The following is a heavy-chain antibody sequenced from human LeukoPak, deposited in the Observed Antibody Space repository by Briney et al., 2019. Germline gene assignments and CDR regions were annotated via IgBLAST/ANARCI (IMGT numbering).Heavy chain of an antibody. Sequence: GGSLRLSCAASGLTFSSYAMSWVRQAPGKGLEWVSGIDDNGGGTFYADSVKGRFTISRDNSKNTLYLQMNSLRAEDTAVYYCAKLWFGDYFDYWGQGTLVTVSS. CDR3: AKLWFGDYFDY. CDR1: GLTFSSYA. CDR2: IDDNGGGT. J-gene: IGHJ4*02. D-gene: IGHD3-10*01. V-gene: IGHV3-23*01.